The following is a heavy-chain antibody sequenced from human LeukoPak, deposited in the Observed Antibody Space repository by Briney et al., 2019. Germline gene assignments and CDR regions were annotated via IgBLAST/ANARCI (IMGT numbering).Heavy chain of an antibody. CDR2: INPNSGGT. J-gene: IGHJ4*02. D-gene: IGHD3-16*02. V-gene: IGHV1-2*02. CDR1: GYTFTGYY. Sequence: GASVTVSYKASGYTFTGYYMHWVRQAPGQGLEWMGWINPNSGGTNYAQKFQGRVTMTRDTSISTAYMELSRLRSDDTAVYYCARDRYDYVWGSYRYGDFDYWGQGTLVTVSS. CDR3: ARDRYDYVWGSYRYGDFDY.